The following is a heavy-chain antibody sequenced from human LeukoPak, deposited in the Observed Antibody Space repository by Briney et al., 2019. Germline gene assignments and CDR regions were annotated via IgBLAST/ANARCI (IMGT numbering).Heavy chain of an antibody. CDR1: GFTFSNAW. CDR2: IKSETDGGTT. D-gene: IGHD3-3*01. Sequence: GGSLRLSCAASGFTFSNAWMSWVRRAPGKGLEWVARIKSETDGGTTDYVAPVKGRFTISRDDSKNTLYLQMNSLKTEDTAVYYCTTGGPISGFDYWGQGTLVTVSS. V-gene: IGHV3-15*01. CDR3: TTGGPISGFDY. J-gene: IGHJ4*02.